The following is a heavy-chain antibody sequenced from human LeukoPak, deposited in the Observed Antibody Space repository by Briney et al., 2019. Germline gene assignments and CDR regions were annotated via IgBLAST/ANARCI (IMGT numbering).Heavy chain of an antibody. V-gene: IGHV3-23*01. J-gene: IGHJ4*02. CDR3: AKGYSSGWQIFDY. Sequence: PGGSLRLSCAASGFTFSSYAMSRVRQAPGKGLEWVSGISGSGGSTYYADSVKGRFTISRDNSKNTLYLQMNSLRAEDTAVYYCAKGYSSGWQIFDYWGQGTLVTVSS. D-gene: IGHD6-19*01. CDR1: GFTFSSYA. CDR2: ISGSGGST.